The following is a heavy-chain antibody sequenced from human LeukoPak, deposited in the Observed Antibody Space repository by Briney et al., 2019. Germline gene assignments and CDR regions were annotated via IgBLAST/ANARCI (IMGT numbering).Heavy chain of an antibody. CDR1: GFTLSSYG. D-gene: IGHD2-2*01. CDR2: ISYDGSNE. V-gene: IGHV3-30*03. CDR3: ARVRAGYCTSTSCYTGMDV. Sequence: PGRSLRLSCAASGFTLSSYGMHWVRQAPGKGLEWVALISYDGSNEYYADSVRGRFTISRDNSKFTLYMQMNSLRAEDTAVYYCARVRAGYCTSTSCYTGMDVWGQGTTVTVSS. J-gene: IGHJ6*02.